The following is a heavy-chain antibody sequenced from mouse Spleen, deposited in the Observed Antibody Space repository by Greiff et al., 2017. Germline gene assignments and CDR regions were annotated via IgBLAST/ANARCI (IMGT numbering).Heavy chain of an antibody. CDR3: ARKDGNYEDWYFDV. Sequence: VQLQESGPGLVQPSQSLSITCTVSGFSLTSYGVHWVRQSPGKGLEWLGVIWSGGSTDYNAAFISRLSISKDNSKSQVFFKMNSLQADDTAIYYCARKDGNYEDWYFDVWGAGTTVTVSS. V-gene: IGHV2-2*01. J-gene: IGHJ1*01. CDR1: GFSLTSYG. CDR2: IWSGGST. D-gene: IGHD2-1*01.